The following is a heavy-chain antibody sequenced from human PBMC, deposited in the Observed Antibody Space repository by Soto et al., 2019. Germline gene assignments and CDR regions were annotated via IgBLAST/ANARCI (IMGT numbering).Heavy chain of an antibody. CDR1: GFSLDTSGVG. V-gene: IGHV2-5*02. J-gene: IGHJ6*02. D-gene: IGHD3-3*01. Sequence: QITLKESGPTLVKPTQTLTLTCTFSGFSLDTSGVGVAWIRQPPGKALEWLTLIYWDDDKRYSPSLRSRLTITKSTFXNRVVLTMTNMDPVDTATYYCSHMESRVASYGLDVWGQGTTVTVSS. CDR3: SHMESRVASYGLDV. CDR2: IYWDDDK.